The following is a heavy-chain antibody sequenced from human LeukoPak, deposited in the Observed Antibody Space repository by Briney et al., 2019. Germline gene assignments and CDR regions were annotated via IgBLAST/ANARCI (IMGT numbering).Heavy chain of an antibody. CDR3: ARPRGGYCTNGVCSPNWLDP. J-gene: IGHJ5*02. CDR2: IYTSGST. V-gene: IGHV4-4*09. CDR1: GGSISSYY. Sequence: SETLSLTCTVSGGSISSYYWSWIRQPPEKGLEWIGYIYTSGSTNYNPSLKSRVTISVDTSKNQFSLKLSSVTAADTGVYYCARPRGGYCTNGVCSPNWLDPWGQGTLVTVSS. D-gene: IGHD2-8*01.